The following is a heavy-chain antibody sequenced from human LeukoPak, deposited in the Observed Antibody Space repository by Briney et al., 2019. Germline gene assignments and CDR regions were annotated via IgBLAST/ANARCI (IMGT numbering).Heavy chain of an antibody. V-gene: IGHV3-53*04. J-gene: IGHJ6*02. CDR3: ARDYMVRGMDV. CDR2: VYSTGST. Sequence: GGSLRLSCAASGLTVRSTYMSWVRQAPGRGLEWVSVVYSTGSTYYADSVKGRFTTSRHSSENVLYLEMNSLRPDDTAVYYCARDYMVRGMDVWGQGTTVTVS. CDR1: GLTVRSTY. D-gene: IGHD3-10*01.